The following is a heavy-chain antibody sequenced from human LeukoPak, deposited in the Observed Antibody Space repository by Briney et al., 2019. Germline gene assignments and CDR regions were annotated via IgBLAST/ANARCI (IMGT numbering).Heavy chain of an antibody. V-gene: IGHV3-23*01. CDR1: GFTFSSYA. D-gene: IGHD1-14*01. J-gene: IGHJ6*02. Sequence: LPGGSLRLSCAASGFTFSSYAMSWVRQAPGKGLEWVSAISGSGGSTYYADSVKGRFTISRDNSKNTLYLQMNSLRAEDTAVYYCAKSTGKADWCMDVWGQGTTVTVSS. CDR2: ISGSGGST. CDR3: AKSTGKADWCMDV.